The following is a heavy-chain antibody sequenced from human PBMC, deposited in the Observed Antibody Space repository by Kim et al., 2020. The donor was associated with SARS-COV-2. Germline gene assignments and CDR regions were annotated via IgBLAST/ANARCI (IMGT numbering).Heavy chain of an antibody. V-gene: IGHV3-11*06. Sequence: KGRCTISRDNANNSLYLQMNSLRAEDTAVYYCARVKGYDILTGYYKGGDYWGQGTLVTVSS. D-gene: IGHD3-9*01. CDR3: ARVKGYDILTGYYKGGDY. J-gene: IGHJ4*02.